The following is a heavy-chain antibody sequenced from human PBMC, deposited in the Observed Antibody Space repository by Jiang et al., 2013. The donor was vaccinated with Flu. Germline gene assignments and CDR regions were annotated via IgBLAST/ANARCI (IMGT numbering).Heavy chain of an antibody. CDR2: IYYSGST. J-gene: IGHJ6*02. V-gene: IGHV4-59*13. CDR1: GGSISSYY. CDR3: ARDRAPYGMDV. Sequence: PGLVKPSETLSLTCTVSGGSISSYYWSWIRQPPGKGLEWIGYIYYSGSTNYNPSLKSRVTISVDTSKNQFSLKLSSVTAADTAVYYCARDRAPYGMDVWGQGTTVTVSS.